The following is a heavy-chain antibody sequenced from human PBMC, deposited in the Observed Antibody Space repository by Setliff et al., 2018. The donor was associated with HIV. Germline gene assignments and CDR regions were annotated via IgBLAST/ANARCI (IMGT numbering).Heavy chain of an antibody. CDR3: ARAYFGSGIYY. CDR1: GASISSGSYY. J-gene: IGHJ4*02. V-gene: IGHV4-61*09. CDR2: IYTSGST. D-gene: IGHD3-10*01. Sequence: ASETLSLTCTVSGASISSGSYYWSWIRQPAGKGLEWIGHIYTSGSTNYSPSLKSRVTISVDTSKNQFSLKLYSVTAADTAVYYCARAYFGSGIYYWGQGTLVTVSS.